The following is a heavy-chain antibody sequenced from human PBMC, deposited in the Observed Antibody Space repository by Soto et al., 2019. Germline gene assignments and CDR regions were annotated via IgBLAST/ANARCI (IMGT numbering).Heavy chain of an antibody. Sequence: PGGSLRLSCAASGFTFSSYSMNWVRQAPGKGLEWVSSISSSSSYIYYADSVKGRFTISRDNAKSSLYLQMNSLRAEDTAVYYCARPYQMKYYYYYYGMDVWGQGTTVTVSS. V-gene: IGHV3-21*01. CDR1: GFTFSSYS. D-gene: IGHD2-2*01. CDR3: ARPYQMKYYYYYYGMDV. J-gene: IGHJ6*02. CDR2: ISSSSSYI.